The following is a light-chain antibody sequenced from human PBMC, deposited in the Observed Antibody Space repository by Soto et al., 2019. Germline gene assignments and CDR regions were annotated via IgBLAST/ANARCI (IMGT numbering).Light chain of an antibody. Sequence: QSALTQPPSASGSPGQSVTISCTGTSSDVGAYNYVSWYQQLPGKAPKLIIYEVSKRPSGVPDRFSGSKSGNTASLTVSGLQAEDEDDYYCTSYAGTDSFFYVFGTGTKLTVL. CDR1: SSDVGAYNY. V-gene: IGLV2-8*01. J-gene: IGLJ1*01. CDR3: TSYAGTDSFFYV. CDR2: EVS.